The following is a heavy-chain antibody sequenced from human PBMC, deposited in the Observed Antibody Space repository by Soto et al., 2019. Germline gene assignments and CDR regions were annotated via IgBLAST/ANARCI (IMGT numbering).Heavy chain of an antibody. CDR3: ARIPAYYDSSGYYSEY. Sequence: SVKVSCKASGGTFSSYAISWVRQAPGQGLEWMGGIIPIFGTAKYAQKFQGRVTITADESTSTAYMELSSLRSEDTAVYYCARIPAYYDSSGYYSEYWGQGTLVTVSS. D-gene: IGHD3-22*01. V-gene: IGHV1-69*13. CDR2: IIPIFGTA. J-gene: IGHJ4*02. CDR1: GGTFSSYA.